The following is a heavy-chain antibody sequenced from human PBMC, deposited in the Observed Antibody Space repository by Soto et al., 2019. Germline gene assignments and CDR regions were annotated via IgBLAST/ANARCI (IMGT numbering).Heavy chain of an antibody. Sequence: ASVKVSCKASGFTFTSSAVQWVRQARGQRLEWIGWIVVGSGNTNYAQKFQERVTITRDMSTSTAYMELRSLRSEDTAVYYCAAVHYDFWSGYYWYGMDVWGQGTTVTVSS. V-gene: IGHV1-58*01. CDR1: GFTFTSSA. CDR3: AAVHYDFWSGYYWYGMDV. D-gene: IGHD3-3*01. J-gene: IGHJ6*02. CDR2: IVVGSGNT.